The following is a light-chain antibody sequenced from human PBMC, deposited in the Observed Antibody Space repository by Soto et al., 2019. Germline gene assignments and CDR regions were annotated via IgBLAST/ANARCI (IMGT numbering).Light chain of an antibody. CDR2: GAS. V-gene: IGKV3-15*01. CDR1: QSVSSN. Sequence: EIVMTQSPAPLSVSPGERATLSCRASQSVSSNLAWYKQKPGQAPRLLIYGASTRATGIPARFSGSGSGTEFTLTISSLQSEDFAVYYCQQYGISPWTFGQGTKVEIK. J-gene: IGKJ1*01. CDR3: QQYGISPWT.